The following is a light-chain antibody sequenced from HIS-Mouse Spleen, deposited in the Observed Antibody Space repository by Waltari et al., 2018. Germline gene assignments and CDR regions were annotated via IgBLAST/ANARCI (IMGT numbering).Light chain of an antibody. J-gene: IGKJ4*01. CDR1: QSVLYSSNNKNY. CDR2: WAS. Sequence: DIVMTQSPDSLAVSLGERATINCKSSQSVLYSSNNKNYLAWYQQTPGQPPKLLIYWASTRESGVPDRFSGSGSGTDFTLTISSLQAEDVAVYYCQQYYSTLTFGGGTKVEIK. V-gene: IGKV4-1*01. CDR3: QQYYSTLT.